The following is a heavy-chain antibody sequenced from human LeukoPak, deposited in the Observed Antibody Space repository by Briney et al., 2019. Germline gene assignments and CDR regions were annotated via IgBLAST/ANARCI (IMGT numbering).Heavy chain of an antibody. CDR2: INHSGST. CDR3: AKIGWNDDYHYMDV. J-gene: IGHJ6*03. D-gene: IGHD1-1*01. CDR1: GFTFSNYG. Sequence: GSLRLSCAASGFTFSNYGIHWVRQAPGKGLEWIGEINHSGSTNYNPSLKSRVTISVDTSKNQFSLKLSSVTAADTAVYYCAKIGWNDDYHYMDVWGKGTTVTISS. V-gene: IGHV4-34*08.